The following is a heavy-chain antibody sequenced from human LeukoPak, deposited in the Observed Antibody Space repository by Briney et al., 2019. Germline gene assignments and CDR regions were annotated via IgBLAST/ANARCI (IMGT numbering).Heavy chain of an antibody. CDR1: GGSINSDNYC. CDR3: ASLTSIAAPIPDY. V-gene: IGHV4-61*02. Sequence: PSETLSLTCTVSGGSINSDNYCWSWIRQPAGRGLEWIGRVYTSGSTNYDPSFASRLTISIDTSKNQFSLKLSSVTAADTAVYYCASLTSIAAPIPDYWGQGTLVTVSS. D-gene: IGHD6-6*01. J-gene: IGHJ4*02. CDR2: VYTSGST.